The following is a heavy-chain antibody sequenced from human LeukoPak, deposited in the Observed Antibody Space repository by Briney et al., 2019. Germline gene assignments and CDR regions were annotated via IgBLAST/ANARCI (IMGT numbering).Heavy chain of an antibody. V-gene: IGHV3-48*04. CDR1: GFNFNTYW. D-gene: IGHD2-15*01. J-gene: IGHJ4*02. CDR3: ARAPAGYCSGGSCRDPFDY. CDR2: ISSSSSTI. Sequence: GGSLRLSCVVSGFNFNTYWMSWVRQAPGKGLEWVSYISSSSSTIYYADSVKGRFTISRDNAKNSLYLQMNSLRAEDTAVYYCARAPAGYCSGGSCRDPFDYWGQGTLVTVSS.